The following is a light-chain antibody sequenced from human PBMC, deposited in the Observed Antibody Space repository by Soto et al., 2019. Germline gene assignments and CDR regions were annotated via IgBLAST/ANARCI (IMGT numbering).Light chain of an antibody. Sequence: DLQITQSPSSLSASVGGRVTITCQASQDINNYLNWYQQKPGKAPKLLISDASNLETGVPSRFSGSRFGTDFTFTISSLQPEDIATYYCQQYDILPITFGQGTRLENK. J-gene: IGKJ5*01. CDR3: QQYDILPIT. CDR2: DAS. CDR1: QDINNY. V-gene: IGKV1-33*01.